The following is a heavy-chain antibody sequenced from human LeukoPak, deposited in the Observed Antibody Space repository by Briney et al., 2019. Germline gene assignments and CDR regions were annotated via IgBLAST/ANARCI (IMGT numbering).Heavy chain of an antibody. CDR1: GGSISSYY. D-gene: IGHD3-22*01. CDR2: IYYSGST. J-gene: IGHJ3*02. V-gene: IGHV4-59*08. Sequence: SETLSLTCTVSGGSISSYYWSWIRQLPGKGLEWIGYIYYSGSTNYNPSLKSRVTISVDTSKNQFSLKLSSVTAADTAVYYCARQSSASGYYQLASHAFGIWGQGTMVTVSS. CDR3: ARQSSASGYYQLASHAFGI.